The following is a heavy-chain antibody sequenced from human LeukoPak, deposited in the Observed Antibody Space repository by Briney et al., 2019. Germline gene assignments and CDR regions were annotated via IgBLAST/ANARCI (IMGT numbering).Heavy chain of an antibody. CDR1: GYSFTNYW. J-gene: IGHJ5*02. V-gene: IGHV5-51*01. CDR3: ARQASCTSTRCYGGWFDP. CDR2: IYPGDSVT. Sequence: GESLKISCKGSGYSFTNYWIGWVRQMPRKGLEWMGIIYPGDSVTRYNPSFQGQVTISADKSISTAYLQWSSLKASDTAMYYCARQASCTSTRCYGGWFDPWGQGTLVTVSS. D-gene: IGHD2-2*01.